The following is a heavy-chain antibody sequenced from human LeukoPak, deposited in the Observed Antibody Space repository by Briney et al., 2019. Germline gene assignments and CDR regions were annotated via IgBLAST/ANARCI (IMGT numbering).Heavy chain of an antibody. CDR2: ISYDGSNK. CDR1: GFTLSSYG. CDR3: AKDIDGAGTLGP. Sequence: QPGRSLRLSCAASGFTLSSYGMHWVRRAPGKGLEWVAVISYDGSNKYYADSVKGRFTISRDNSKNTLYLQMNSLRAEDTAVYYCAKDIDGAGTLGPWGQGTLVTVSS. V-gene: IGHV3-30*18. J-gene: IGHJ5*02. D-gene: IGHD1-1*01.